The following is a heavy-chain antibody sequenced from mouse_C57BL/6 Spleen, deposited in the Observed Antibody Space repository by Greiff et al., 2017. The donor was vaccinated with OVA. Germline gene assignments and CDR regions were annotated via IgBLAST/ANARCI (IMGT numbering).Heavy chain of an antibody. CDR3: ARSPSDYCGSSYPAWFAY. D-gene: IGHD1-1*01. Sequence: EVKLVESGAELVKPGASVKLSCTASGFNIKDYYMHWVKQRTEQGLEWIGRIDPEDGETKYAPKFQGKATITADNSSNTAYLQLSSLTSEDAAVYYCARSPSDYCGSSYPAWFAYWGQGTLVTVSA. J-gene: IGHJ3*01. CDR1: GFNIKDYY. V-gene: IGHV14-2*01. CDR2: IDPEDGET.